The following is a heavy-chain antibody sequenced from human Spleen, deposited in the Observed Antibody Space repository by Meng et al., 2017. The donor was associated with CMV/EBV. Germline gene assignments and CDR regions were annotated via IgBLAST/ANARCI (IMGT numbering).Heavy chain of an antibody. CDR3: AKDGSATIPGLDY. J-gene: IGHJ4*02. D-gene: IGHD5-24*01. CDR2: IWYDGSDK. CDR1: GFTFSTHD. Sequence: GESLKISCAVSGFTFSTHDMHWVRQAPGKGLEWVALIWYDGSDKYYADSVKGRFTISRDNSKNTLYLQMNSLRAEDTAVYYCAKDGSATIPGLDYWGQGTLVTVS. V-gene: IGHV3-33*06.